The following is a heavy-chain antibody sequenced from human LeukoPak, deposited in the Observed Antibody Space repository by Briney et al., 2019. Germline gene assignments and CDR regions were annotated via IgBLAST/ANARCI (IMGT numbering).Heavy chain of an antibody. CDR2: INHSGST. CDR1: GGSFSGYY. CDR3: ARRSVRGVIITLYYFDY. J-gene: IGHJ4*02. V-gene: IGHV4-34*01. D-gene: IGHD3-10*01. Sequence: SETLSLTCAVYGGSFSGYYWSWIRQPPGKGLEWIGEINHSGSTNYNPSLKSRVTISVDTSKNQFPLKLSSVTAADTAVYYCARRSVRGVIITLYYFDYWDQGTLVTVSS.